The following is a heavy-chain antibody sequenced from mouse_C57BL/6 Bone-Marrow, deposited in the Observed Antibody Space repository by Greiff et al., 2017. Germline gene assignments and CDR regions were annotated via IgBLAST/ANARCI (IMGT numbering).Heavy chain of an antibody. CDR1: GFNIKDDY. Sequence: EVQLQQSGAELVRPGASVKLSCTASGFNIKDDYMHWVKQRPEQGLEWIGWIDPENGDTEYASKFQGKATITADTSSNTAYLQLSSLTSEDTAVYYCTTDSNYGGAMDYWGQGTSVTVSS. D-gene: IGHD2-5*01. J-gene: IGHJ4*01. V-gene: IGHV14-4*01. CDR2: IDPENGDT. CDR3: TTDSNYGGAMDY.